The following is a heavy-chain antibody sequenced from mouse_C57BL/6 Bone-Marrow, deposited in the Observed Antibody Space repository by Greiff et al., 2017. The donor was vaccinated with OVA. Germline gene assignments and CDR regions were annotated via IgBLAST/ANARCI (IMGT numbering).Heavy chain of an antibody. D-gene: IGHD4-1*01. V-gene: IGHV1-42*01. CDR1: GYSFTGYY. J-gene: IGHJ2*01. Sequence: EVQRVESGPELVKPGASVKISCKASGYSFTGYYMNWVTQSPEKSLEWIGEINPSTGGTTYNQKFKAKATLTVDKSSSTAYMQLKSLTSEDSAVYYCARYNGTSFDYFDYWGQGTTLTVSS. CDR2: INPSTGGT. CDR3: ARYNGTSFDYFDY.